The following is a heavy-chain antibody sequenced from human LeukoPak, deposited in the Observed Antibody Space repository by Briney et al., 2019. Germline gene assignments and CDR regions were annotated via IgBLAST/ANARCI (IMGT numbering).Heavy chain of an antibody. CDR2: ISYDGTHK. CDR3: AKGSQWLVPQRWFDP. CDR1: GFSFNSYG. Sequence: GGSLRLSCAASGFSFNSYGMHWVRQAPGKGLDWVAVISYDGTHKYYADSVKGRFTISRDDSKNTLFLQMNSLRAEDTAVYYCAKGSQWLVPQRWFDPWGQGTLVTVSS. V-gene: IGHV3-30*18. J-gene: IGHJ5*02. D-gene: IGHD6-19*01.